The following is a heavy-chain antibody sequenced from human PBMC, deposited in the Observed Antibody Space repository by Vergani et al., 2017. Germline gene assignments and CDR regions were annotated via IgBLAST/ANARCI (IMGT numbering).Heavy chain of an antibody. V-gene: IGHV4-59*01. CDR2: IYYSGST. CDR3: AGGGGFGDLDY. D-gene: IGHD3-10*01. Sequence: QVQLQESGPGLVKPSETLSLTCTVSGGSISSYYWSWIRQPPGKGLEWIGYIYYSGSTNYNPSLKSRVTISVDTSKNQFSRKLSSVTAADTAVYYCAGGGGFGDLDYWGQGTLVTVSS. J-gene: IGHJ4*02. CDR1: GGSISSYY.